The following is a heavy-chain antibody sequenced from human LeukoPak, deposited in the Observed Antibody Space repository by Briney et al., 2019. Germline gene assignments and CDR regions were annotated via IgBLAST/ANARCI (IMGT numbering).Heavy chain of an antibody. CDR2: IKQDGSEK. CDR3: VRESRRYQLPGLNDYYYMDV. CDR1: GFTFSNYW. D-gene: IGHD2-2*01. V-gene: IGHV3-7*01. J-gene: IGHJ6*03. Sequence: AGGSLRLSCAASGFTFSNYWMNWVRQAPGKGLEWVANIKQDGSEKYYVDSVKGRFTISRDIAKNSLYLQMNSLRAEDTAVYYCVRESRRYQLPGLNDYYYMDVWGKGTTVTASS.